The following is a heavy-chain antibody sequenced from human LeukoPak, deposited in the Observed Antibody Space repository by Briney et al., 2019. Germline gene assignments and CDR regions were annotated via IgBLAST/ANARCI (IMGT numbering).Heavy chain of an antibody. V-gene: IGHV4-30-4*01. J-gene: IGHJ3*02. CDR2: IYYSGST. CDR1: GGSISSGDYY. Sequence: NPSQTLSLTCTVSGGSISSGDYYWSWIRQPPGKGLEWIGYIYYSGSTYYNPSLKSRVTISVDTSKNQFSLKLSSVTAADTAVYYCARHYPRSADAFDIWGQGTMVTVSS. D-gene: IGHD3-10*01. CDR3: ARHYPRSADAFDI.